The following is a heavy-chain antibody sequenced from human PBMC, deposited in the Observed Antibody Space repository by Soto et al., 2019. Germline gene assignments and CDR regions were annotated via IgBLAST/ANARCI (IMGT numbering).Heavy chain of an antibody. Sequence: QVQLVESGGGVVQPGRSLRLSCAASGFTFSSYGMHWVRQAPGKGLEWVAVISYDGSNKYYADSVKGRFTISRDNSKNTLYLQMNSLRAEDTAVYYCAKDRITGTTRYYCGMDVWGQGTTVTVSS. V-gene: IGHV3-30*18. CDR1: GFTFSSYG. J-gene: IGHJ6*02. CDR2: ISYDGSNK. CDR3: AKDRITGTTRYYCGMDV. D-gene: IGHD1-20*01.